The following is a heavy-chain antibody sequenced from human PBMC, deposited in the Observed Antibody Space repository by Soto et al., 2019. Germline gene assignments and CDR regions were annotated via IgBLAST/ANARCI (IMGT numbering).Heavy chain of an antibody. V-gene: IGHV1-69*04. J-gene: IGHJ6*02. CDR3: AREHRIVPAAPGPYYYYGMDV. CDR1: GGTFSSYT. Sequence: SVKVSCKASGGTFSSYTISWVRQAPGQGLEWMGRIIPILGIANYAQKFQGRVTITADKSTSTAYMELSSLRSEDTAVYYCAREHRIVPAAPGPYYYYGMDVWGQGTAVTVSS. CDR2: IIPILGIA. D-gene: IGHD2-2*01.